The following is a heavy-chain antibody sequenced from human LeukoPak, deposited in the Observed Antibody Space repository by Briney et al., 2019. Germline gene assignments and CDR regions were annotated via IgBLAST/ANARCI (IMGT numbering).Heavy chain of an antibody. D-gene: IGHD6-19*01. J-gene: IGHJ4*02. CDR2: IKQDGSEK. CDR1: RFTFKTYW. Sequence: PGGSLRLSCAASRFTFKTYWMSWVRQAPGKGLEWVANIKQDGSEKYYVDSVKGRFTISRDNAKNSLHLQMNSLRAEDTAVYYCAKFGWDPYYFDYWGQGTLVTVS. V-gene: IGHV3-7*03. CDR3: AKFGWDPYYFDY.